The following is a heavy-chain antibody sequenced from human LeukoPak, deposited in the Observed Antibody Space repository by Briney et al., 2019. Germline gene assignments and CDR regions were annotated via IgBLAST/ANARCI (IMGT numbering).Heavy chain of an antibody. CDR3: ATRVFGVWGEYYFDY. Sequence: SQTLSLTCAISGDSVSSNNAAWNWITQSPSRGLEWLGRTYYRSKWSRDYAISVKSRITINPDTSKNQFSLKLSSVTAADTAVYYCATRVFGVWGEYYFDYWGQGTLVTVSS. CDR2: TYYRSKWSR. J-gene: IGHJ4*02. CDR1: GDSVSSNNAA. V-gene: IGHV6-1*01. D-gene: IGHD3-3*01.